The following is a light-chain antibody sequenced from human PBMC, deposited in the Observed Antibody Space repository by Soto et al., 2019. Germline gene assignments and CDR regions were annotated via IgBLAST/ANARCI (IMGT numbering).Light chain of an antibody. CDR3: QQYNNWPLT. CDR1: QTVNNN. Sequence: EIVMTQSPATLSVSPGERATLSCRASQTVNNNLAWYQQKPGQAPRLLIYGASARATGIPARFSGSGSGTEFDLTICSLQSEDFAVYYCQQYNNWPLTFGGGTKVEIK. V-gene: IGKV3-15*01. CDR2: GAS. J-gene: IGKJ4*01.